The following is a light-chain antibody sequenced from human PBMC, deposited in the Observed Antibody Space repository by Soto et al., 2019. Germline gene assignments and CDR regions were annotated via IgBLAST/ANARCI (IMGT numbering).Light chain of an antibody. CDR3: CSWTSSSTYV. Sequence: LTQPPSVSGSPGQSVAISCTGTSSDVGSYDRVSWYQQPPGTAPKLIISEVSNRPSGVPDRFSGSKSGNTASLTISGLQAEDEADYYCCSWTSSSTYVFGTGTKVTVL. J-gene: IGLJ1*01. V-gene: IGLV2-18*02. CDR1: SSDVGSYDR. CDR2: EVS.